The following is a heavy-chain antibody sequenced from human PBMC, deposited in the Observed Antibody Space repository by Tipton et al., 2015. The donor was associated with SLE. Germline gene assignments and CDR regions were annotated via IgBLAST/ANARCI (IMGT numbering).Heavy chain of an antibody. CDR3: AREDSSSWFLDY. J-gene: IGHJ4*02. V-gene: IGHV4-4*07. D-gene: IGHD6-13*01. CDR2: IYTSGST. Sequence: LRLSCTVSGGSISSYYWSWIRQPAGKGLEWIGRIYTSGSTNYNPSLKSRVTISVDTSKNQFSLKLSSVTAADTAVYYCAREDSSSWFLDYWGQGTLVTVSS. CDR1: GGSISSYY.